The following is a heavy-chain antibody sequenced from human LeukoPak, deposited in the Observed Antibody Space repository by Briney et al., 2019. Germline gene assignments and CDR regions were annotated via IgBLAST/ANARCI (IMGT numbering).Heavy chain of an antibody. V-gene: IGHV3-64*01. CDR1: GFIFSGHP. CDR2: ISPDGTKT. CDR3: AREEPAGSTDY. D-gene: IGHD1-14*01. Sequence: AGGSLRLSCAASGFIFSGHPMHWVRQAPGKGLECVSAISPDGTKTYYTNSVKGRFTIPRDNSKNTLYLQMGSLRDEDMAMYYCAREEPAGSTDYWGQGTLVTVSS. J-gene: IGHJ4*02.